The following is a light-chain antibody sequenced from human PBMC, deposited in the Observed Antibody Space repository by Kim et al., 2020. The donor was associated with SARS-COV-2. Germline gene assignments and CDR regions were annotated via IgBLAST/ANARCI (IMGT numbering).Light chain of an antibody. Sequence: DIQMTQSPSTLSASVGDRVTITCRASQNISPWLAWYQQKPGKAPKLLIHVASDLESGVPSRFSGSASGTEFTLTINSLQPDDFATYFCQQHYSYSLTFGGGTKVDIK. CDR1: QNISPW. V-gene: IGKV1-5*01. CDR2: VAS. CDR3: QQHYSYSLT. J-gene: IGKJ4*01.